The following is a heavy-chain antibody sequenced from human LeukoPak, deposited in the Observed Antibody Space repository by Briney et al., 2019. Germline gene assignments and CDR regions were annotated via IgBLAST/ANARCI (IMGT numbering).Heavy chain of an antibody. CDR1: GSTFDDYG. D-gene: IGHD1-26*01. J-gene: IGHJ6*02. Sequence: GGSLRLSCAASGSTFDDYGMSWVRQAPGKGLEWVSGINWNGGSTGYADSVKGRFTISRDNAKNSLYLQMNSLRAEDTALYYCARVGAVYYYYYGMDVWGQGTTVTVSS. V-gene: IGHV3-20*04. CDR3: ARVGAVYYYYYGMDV. CDR2: INWNGGST.